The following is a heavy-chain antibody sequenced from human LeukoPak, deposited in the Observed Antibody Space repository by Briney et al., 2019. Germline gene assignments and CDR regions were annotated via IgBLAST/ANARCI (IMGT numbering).Heavy chain of an antibody. V-gene: IGHV4-34*01. CDR1: GGSFSGYY. D-gene: IGHD1-26*01. Sequence: SETLSLTCAVYGGSFSGYYWSWIRQPPGKGLEWIGEINHSGSTNYNPSLKSRVTISVDTSKNQFSLKLSSVTAADTAVYYCARDLIVGATYDWFDPWGQGTLVTVSP. J-gene: IGHJ5*02. CDR2: INHSGST. CDR3: ARDLIVGATYDWFDP.